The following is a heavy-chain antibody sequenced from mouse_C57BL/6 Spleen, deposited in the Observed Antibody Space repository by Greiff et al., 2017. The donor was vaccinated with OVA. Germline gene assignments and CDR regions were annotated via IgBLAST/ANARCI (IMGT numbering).Heavy chain of an antibody. V-gene: IGHV14-4*01. CDR2: IDPENGDT. CDR3: TTFITTDY. D-gene: IGHD1-1*01. CDR1: GFNIKDDY. Sequence: FQLQQSGAELVRPGASVKLSCTASGFNIKDDYMHWVKQRPEQGLEWIGWIDPENGDTEYASKFQGKATITADTSSNTAYLQLSSLTSEDTAVYYCTTFITTDYWGQGTSVTVSS. J-gene: IGHJ4*01.